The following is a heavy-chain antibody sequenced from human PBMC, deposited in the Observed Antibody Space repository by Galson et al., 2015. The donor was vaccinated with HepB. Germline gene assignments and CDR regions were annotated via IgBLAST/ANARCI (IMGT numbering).Heavy chain of an antibody. CDR1: GGSISSSSSY. V-gene: IGHV4-39*01. J-gene: IGHJ4*02. D-gene: IGHD2-2*01. Sequence: ETLSLTCTVTGGSISSSSSYWGWIRQPPGKGLEWLGTIHYSGDSYYNPSLKSRVTISVDTSKNQFSLKLTSVTAADTALYYCARPRGYCSTICQGYFDRWGQGTLVTVSS. CDR2: IHYSGDS. CDR3: ARPRGYCSTICQGYFDR.